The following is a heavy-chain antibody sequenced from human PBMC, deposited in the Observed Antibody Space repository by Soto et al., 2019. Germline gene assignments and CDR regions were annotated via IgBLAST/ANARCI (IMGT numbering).Heavy chain of an antibody. CDR2: ISSSSSYT. CDR3: ARAIAARPRYYGMDV. V-gene: IGHV3-11*06. CDR1: GFTFSDYY. J-gene: IGHJ6*02. Sequence: PGGSLRLSCAASGFTFSDYYMSWIRQAPGKGLEWVSYISSSSSYTNYADSVKGRFTISRDNAKNSLYLQMNSLRAEDTAVYYCARAIAARPRYYGMDVWGQGTTVTVSS. D-gene: IGHD6-6*01.